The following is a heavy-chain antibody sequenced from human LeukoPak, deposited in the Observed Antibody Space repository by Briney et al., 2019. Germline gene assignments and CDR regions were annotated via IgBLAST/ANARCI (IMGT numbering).Heavy chain of an antibody. J-gene: IGHJ4*02. CDR2: IYYSGST. D-gene: IGHD1-26*01. CDR3: ARHPSRVIVGALDY. CDR1: GGSISSYY. Sequence: KPSETLSLTCTVSGGSISSYYWSWIRQPPGKGLEWIGYIYYSGSTNYNPSLKSRVTISVDTSKNQFSLKLSSVTAADTAVYYCARHPSRVIVGALDYWGQGTLVTVSS. V-gene: IGHV4-59*08.